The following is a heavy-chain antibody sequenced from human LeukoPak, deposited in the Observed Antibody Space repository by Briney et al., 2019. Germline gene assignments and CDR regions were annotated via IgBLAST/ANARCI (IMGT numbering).Heavy chain of an antibody. CDR1: GSSIRSGHY. J-gene: IGHJ3*02. Sequence: SETLSLTCGVSGSSIRSGHYWGWIRQPPGKGLEWIANIHQGGNTYYNPSPKSRVTISVDTFKNQFSLKLSSVTAADTAVYYCARVVVVVATEENDAFDIWGQGTMVIVSS. CDR3: ARVVVVVATEENDAFDI. D-gene: IGHD2-21*02. V-gene: IGHV4-38-2*01. CDR2: IHQGGNT.